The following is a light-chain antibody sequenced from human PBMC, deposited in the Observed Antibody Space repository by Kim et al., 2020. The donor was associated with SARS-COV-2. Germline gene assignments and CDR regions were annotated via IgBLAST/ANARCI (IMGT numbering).Light chain of an antibody. J-gene: IGKJ4*01. Sequence: SASVGDRVTITCRDSQSISRWLAGYQQKPGKAPKLLIYKTSSLQSGVTSRFSGSGSGTDFTLTISSLQPDDFATYYCQQYNDYPLTFGGGTKVEI. CDR2: KTS. CDR3: QQYNDYPLT. CDR1: QSISRW. V-gene: IGKV1-5*03.